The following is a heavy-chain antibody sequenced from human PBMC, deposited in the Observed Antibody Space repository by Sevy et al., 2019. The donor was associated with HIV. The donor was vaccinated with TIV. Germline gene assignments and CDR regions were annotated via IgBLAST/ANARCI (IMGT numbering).Heavy chain of an antibody. CDR2: ISGSGFTI. J-gene: IGHJ6*02. CDR1: GFSFSDYY. CDR3: ATPPLETTYGMDV. Sequence: GGSLRLSCAASGFSFSDYYMSRIRQAPGKGLEWISYISGSGFTIYYAYSVKGRFTISRDNAKNSLYLQMNSLRAEDTAVYYCATPPLETTYGMDVWGQGTAVTVSS. V-gene: IGHV3-11*04. D-gene: IGHD1-1*01.